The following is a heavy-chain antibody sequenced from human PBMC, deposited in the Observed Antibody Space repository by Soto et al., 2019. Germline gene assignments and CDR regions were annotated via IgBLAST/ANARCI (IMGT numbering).Heavy chain of an antibody. CDR2: ISAYNDNR. CDR3: ARSPIEETGSLDY. J-gene: IGHJ4*02. CDR1: GYTFFNYG. V-gene: IGHV1-18*01. D-gene: IGHD1-1*01. Sequence: QVQLVQSGTEVKNPGASLQVSCKASGYTFFNYGITWERQAPGQGLEWMGWISAYNDNRNYGQKFQATVTMTTDTSTSTAYMELKALKSDDTPVYFCARSPIEETGSLDYWGQGTLVSVSS.